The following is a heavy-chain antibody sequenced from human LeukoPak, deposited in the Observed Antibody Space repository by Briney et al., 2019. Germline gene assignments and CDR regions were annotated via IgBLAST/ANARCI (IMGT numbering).Heavy chain of an antibody. D-gene: IGHD2-15*01. Sequence: GASVKVSCKASGYTFTSYGISWVRQAPGQGLEWMGWISAYNGNTNYAQKLQGRVTMTTDTSTSTAYMELRSLRSDDTAVYYCARAVVVAANTYFGYWAQGTLVTVSS. J-gene: IGHJ4*02. CDR2: ISAYNGNT. CDR1: GYTFTSYG. V-gene: IGHV1-18*01. CDR3: ARAVVVAANTYFGY.